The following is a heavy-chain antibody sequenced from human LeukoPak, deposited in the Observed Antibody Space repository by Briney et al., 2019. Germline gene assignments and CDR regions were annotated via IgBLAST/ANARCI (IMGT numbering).Heavy chain of an antibody. J-gene: IGHJ4*02. CDR2: VSYGGST. CDR1: GGSISSSSHC. D-gene: IGHD3-16*01. Sequence: SETLSLTCTVSGGSISSSSHCWGWFRQPPGKGLEWIGIVSYGGSTHSSPSLKSRVTLAVDTSRNQFSLKLTSVTAADTAVYYCARHSGLGVVSPYSDYWGQGTLVTVSS. CDR3: ARHSGLGVVSPYSDY. V-gene: IGHV4-39*01.